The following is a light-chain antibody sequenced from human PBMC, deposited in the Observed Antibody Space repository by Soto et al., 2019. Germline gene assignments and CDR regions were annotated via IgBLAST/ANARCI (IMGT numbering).Light chain of an antibody. V-gene: IGLV2-8*01. J-gene: IGLJ3*02. CDR1: SSDVGGYNY. Sequence: QSVLTQPPSASGSPGQSVAISCTGTSSDVGGYNYVSWYQQHPGKAPKLMIYEVNKRPSGVPDRFSGSKSGNTASLAISGLRSGDEADYHCAAWDDSLSGQVFGGGTKLTVL. CDR3: AAWDDSLSGQV. CDR2: EVN.